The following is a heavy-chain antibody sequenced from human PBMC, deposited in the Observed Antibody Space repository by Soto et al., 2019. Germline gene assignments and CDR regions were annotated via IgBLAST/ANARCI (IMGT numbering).Heavy chain of an antibody. CDR1: GFSLSTNGVG. CDR3: ADITYYYQSDWFDP. CDR2: IYWDGDK. D-gene: IGHD3-10*01. Sequence: QITLKESGRTLVKPTQTLTLTCTFSGFSLSTNGVGVGWIRQPPGKALEWLALIYWDGDKRYSPSLKSRLTVTKDTSNNQVVLTMSTMDPVDTATDYCADITYYYQSDWFDPCGQEILVTVSP. J-gene: IGHJ5*02. V-gene: IGHV2-5*02.